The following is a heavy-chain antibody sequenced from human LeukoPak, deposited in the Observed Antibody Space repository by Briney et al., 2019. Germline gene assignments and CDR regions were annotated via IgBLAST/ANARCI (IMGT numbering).Heavy chain of an antibody. CDR1: GFTSSSYA. CDR3: AKDSHWNYDWFDP. CDR2: ISGGGGGT. J-gene: IGHJ5*02. Sequence: GGSLRLSCAASGFTSSSYAMSWVRQAPGKGLEWVSTISGGGGGTYYADSVKGRFTISRDNSKNTLYLQMNSLRAEDTAVYYCAKDSHWNYDWFDPWGQGTLVIVSS. D-gene: IGHD1-7*01. V-gene: IGHV3-23*01.